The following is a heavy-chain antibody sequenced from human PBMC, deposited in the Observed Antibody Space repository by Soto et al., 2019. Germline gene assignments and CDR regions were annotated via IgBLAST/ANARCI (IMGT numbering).Heavy chain of an antibody. CDR2: ISSSGSTI. D-gene: IGHD2-15*01. CDR3: ARALLLLRGAFDI. CDR1: GFTFSDYY. Sequence: GGSLRLSCAASGFTFSDYYMSWIRQAPGKGLEWVSYISSSGSTIYYADPGKGRFIISRDNAKNSLYLQMNSLRAEETALYYCARALLLLRGAFDIWGQGTMVTVSS. J-gene: IGHJ3*02. V-gene: IGHV3-11*01.